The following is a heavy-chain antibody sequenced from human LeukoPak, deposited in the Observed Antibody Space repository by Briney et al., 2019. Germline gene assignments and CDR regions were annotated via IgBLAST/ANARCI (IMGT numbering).Heavy chain of an antibody. CDR1: GYTFTGYY. J-gene: IGHJ4*02. CDR3: ARVEVSVGSSWHNEEY. CDR2: INPNSGGT. D-gene: IGHD6-13*01. Sequence: GASVKVSCKASGYTFTGYYMHWVRQAPGQGLEWMGWINPNSGGTNYAQKFQGRVTMTRDTSISTAYMELSRLRSDDTAVYYCARVEVSVGSSWHNEEYWGQGTLVTVSS. V-gene: IGHV1-2*02.